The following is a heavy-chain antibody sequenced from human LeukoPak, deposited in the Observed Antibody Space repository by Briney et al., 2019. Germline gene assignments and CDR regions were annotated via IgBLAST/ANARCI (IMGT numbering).Heavy chain of an antibody. V-gene: IGHV5-51*01. J-gene: IGHJ4*02. Sequence: GESLKISCKGSGYSFTSYWIGWVRQMPGKGLEWMGIIYPGDSDTRYSPSFQGQVTISADKSISTAYLQWSSLKASDTAMYYCARPVHDYGDYDAAYYFDYWGQGTLVTVSS. CDR2: IYPGDSDT. D-gene: IGHD4-17*01. CDR1: GYSFTSYW. CDR3: ARPVHDYGDYDAAYYFDY.